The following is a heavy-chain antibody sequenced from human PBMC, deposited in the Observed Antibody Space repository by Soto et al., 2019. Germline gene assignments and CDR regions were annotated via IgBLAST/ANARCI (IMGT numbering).Heavy chain of an antibody. CDR2: ISYDGSNK. CDR3: AKVQYDSSGYYDYYFDY. CDR1: GFTFSSYG. V-gene: IGHV3-30*18. D-gene: IGHD3-22*01. Sequence: GGSLRLSCAASGFTFSSYGMHWVRQAPGKGLEWVAVISYDGSNKYYADSVKGRFTISRDNSKNTLYLQMNSLRAEDTAVYYCAKVQYDSSGYYDYYFDYWGQGTLVTVSS. J-gene: IGHJ4*02.